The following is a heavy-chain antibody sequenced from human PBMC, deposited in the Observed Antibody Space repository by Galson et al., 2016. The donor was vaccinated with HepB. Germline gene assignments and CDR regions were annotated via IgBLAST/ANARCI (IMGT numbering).Heavy chain of an antibody. J-gene: IGHJ5*02. D-gene: IGHD6-13*01. V-gene: IGHV4-59*01. CDR3: ARDGQQLVPGWFDP. Sequence: SETLSLTCTVSGGSISSYYWSWIRQPPGKGLEWIGYIYYSGSTNYNPSLKSRVTISVDTSKNQFSLKLSSVTAADTAVYYCARDGQQLVPGWFDPWGQGTLVTVSS. CDR2: IYYSGST. CDR1: GGSISSYY.